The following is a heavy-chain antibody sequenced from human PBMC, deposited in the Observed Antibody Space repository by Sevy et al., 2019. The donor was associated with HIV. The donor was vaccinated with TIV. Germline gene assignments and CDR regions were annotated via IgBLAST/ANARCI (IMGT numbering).Heavy chain of an antibody. V-gene: IGHV1-69*13. J-gene: IGHJ6*02. CDR1: GGTFSSYA. CDR2: IIPIFGTA. D-gene: IGHD4-17*01. Sequence: ASVKVTGKASGGTFSSYAISWVRQAPGQGLEWMGGIIPIFGTANYAQKCQGRVTITADESTSTAYMELSSLGSEDTAVYYCARKYGGAPSGYYGMDVWGQGTTVTVSS. CDR3: ARKYGGAPSGYYGMDV.